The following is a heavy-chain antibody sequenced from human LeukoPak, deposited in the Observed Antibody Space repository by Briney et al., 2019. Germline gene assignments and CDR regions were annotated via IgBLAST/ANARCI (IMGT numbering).Heavy chain of an antibody. V-gene: IGHV4-31*03. J-gene: IGHJ3*02. Sequence: PSETLSLTCTVSGGSISSGGYYWSWIRQHPGKGLEWIGYIYYSGSTYYNPSLKSRVTISVDTSKNQFSLKLSSVTAADTAVYYCAREKGVATILGRAFDIWGQGTMVTVSS. CDR2: IYYSGST. CDR1: GGSISSGGYY. D-gene: IGHD5-12*01. CDR3: AREKGVATILGRAFDI.